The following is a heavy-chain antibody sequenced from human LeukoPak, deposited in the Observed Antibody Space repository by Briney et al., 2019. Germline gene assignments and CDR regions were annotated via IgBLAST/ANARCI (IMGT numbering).Heavy chain of an antibody. J-gene: IGHJ4*02. CDR3: ARGSVDYDFWSGTYRAGFDY. D-gene: IGHD3-3*01. CDR1: GGSISSGGYS. Sequence: SETLSLTCGVSGGSISSGGYSWSWIRQPPGKGLEWIGYIYHSVSTYYNPSLKSGVTISVDRSKNQLSLKLSSVTAADTAVYYRARGSVDYDFWSGTYRAGFDYWGQGTLVTVSS. V-gene: IGHV4-30-2*01. CDR2: IYHSVST.